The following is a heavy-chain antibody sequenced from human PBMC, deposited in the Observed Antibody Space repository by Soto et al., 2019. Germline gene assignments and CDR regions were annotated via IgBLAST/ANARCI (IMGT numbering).Heavy chain of an antibody. D-gene: IGHD7-27*01. J-gene: IGHJ4*02. CDR3: ASSLLTPFDY. CDR2: INSDGSST. CDR1: GFTISSYC. Sequence: GGSLRLSCTASGFTISSYCMHWVRQAPGKGLVWVSRINSDGSSTFYADSVKGRFTISRDNAKNTLYLQMNSLRAEDTAVYYCASSLLTPFDYWGQGTLVTVSS. V-gene: IGHV3-74*01.